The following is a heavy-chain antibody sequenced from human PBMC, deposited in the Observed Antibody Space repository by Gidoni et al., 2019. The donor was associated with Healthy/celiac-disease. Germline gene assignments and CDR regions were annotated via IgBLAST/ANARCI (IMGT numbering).Heavy chain of an antibody. Sequence: EVQLVESGGGLVQPGGSLRLSCAASGFPFSSYWMSWVRQAPGKGLEWVANRKQDGSEKYYVDSVKGRFTISRDNAKNSLYLQMNSLRAEDTAVYYCAREYSSSSAFDIWGQGTMVTVSS. CDR3: AREYSSSSAFDI. CDR1: GFPFSSYW. V-gene: IGHV3-7*01. D-gene: IGHD6-6*01. J-gene: IGHJ3*02. CDR2: RKQDGSEK.